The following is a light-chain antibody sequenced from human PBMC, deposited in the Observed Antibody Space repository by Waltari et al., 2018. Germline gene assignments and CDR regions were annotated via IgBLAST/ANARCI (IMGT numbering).Light chain of an antibody. Sequence: YELTQPPSVSVSPGQTARITCSAAALSNQSDSWYQQQPGQAPILLIFKDTERSSGIPGRFSGSISGTIVTLTISGVQAQDEADYYCQSTHNSGAYVVFGGGTKLTVL. J-gene: IGLJ2*01. V-gene: IGLV3-25*03. CDR1: ALSNQS. CDR3: QSTHNSGAYVV. CDR2: KDT.